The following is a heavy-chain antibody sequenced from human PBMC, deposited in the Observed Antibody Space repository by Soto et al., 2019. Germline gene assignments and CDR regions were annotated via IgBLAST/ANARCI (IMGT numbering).Heavy chain of an antibody. CDR3: ARDPGY. CDR2: IYHSGST. CDR1: GGSIRSGGYS. J-gene: IGHJ4*02. V-gene: IGHV4-30-2*01. Sequence: NPSETLSLTCAVSGGSIRSGGYSWSWIRQPPGKGLEWIGYIYHSGSTYYNPSLKSRVTISVDRSKNQFSLKLSSVTAAVTAVYYCARDPGYWGQGTLVTVSS.